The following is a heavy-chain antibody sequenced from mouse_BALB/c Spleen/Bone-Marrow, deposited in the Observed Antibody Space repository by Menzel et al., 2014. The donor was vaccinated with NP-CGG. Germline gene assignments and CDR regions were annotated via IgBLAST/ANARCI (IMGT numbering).Heavy chain of an antibody. V-gene: IGHV5-6-4*01. CDR1: GFTFSSYT. CDR3: TRDLYDGYSYYAMDY. Sequence: EVNVVESGGGLVKPGASLKLSCAVSGFTFSSYTMSWVRQTPEKRLEWVATITSGGSHTYYPDSVKGRFTISRDNAKITLYLQMSSLRSEVTAMYYCTRDLYDGYSYYAMDYWGQGSSVTVSS. CDR2: ITSGGSHT. D-gene: IGHD2-3*01. J-gene: IGHJ4*01.